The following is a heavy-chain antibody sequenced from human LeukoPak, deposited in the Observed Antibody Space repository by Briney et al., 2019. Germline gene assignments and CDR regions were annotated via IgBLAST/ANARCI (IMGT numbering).Heavy chain of an antibody. V-gene: IGHV3-15*01. D-gene: IGHD4-17*01. CDR2: IKSKNNGGTT. Sequence: GGSLRLSCAASGFIFSGAWLSWVRQAPGKGLERVGRIKSKNNGGTTDYAAPVNGRFSISRDDSKNTLYLQMHSLKTEDTGVYYCMTLYVDYARRGQGTLVTVSS. J-gene: IGHJ4*02. CDR3: MTLYVDYAR. CDR1: GFIFSGAW.